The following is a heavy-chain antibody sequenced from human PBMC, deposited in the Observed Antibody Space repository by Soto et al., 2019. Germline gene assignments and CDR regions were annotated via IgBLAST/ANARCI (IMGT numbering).Heavy chain of an antibody. CDR3: ARFEDSSGYYFIAYYYYGMDV. CDR1: GFTFSSYS. Sequence: GGSLRLSCAASGFTFSSYSMNWVRQAPGKGLEWVSSISSSSSYIYYADSVKGRFTISRDNAKNSLYLQMNSLRAEDTAVYYCARFEDSSGYYFIAYYYYGMDVWGQGTTVTVSS. CDR2: ISSSSSYI. J-gene: IGHJ6*02. V-gene: IGHV3-21*01. D-gene: IGHD3-22*01.